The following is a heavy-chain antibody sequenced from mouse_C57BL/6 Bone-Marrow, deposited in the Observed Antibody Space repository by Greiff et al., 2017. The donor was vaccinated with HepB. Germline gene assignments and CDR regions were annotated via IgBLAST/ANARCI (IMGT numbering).Heavy chain of an antibody. CDR2: IDPSDSYT. J-gene: IGHJ2*01. V-gene: IGHV1-59*01. CDR3: ARGLYSNYNY. D-gene: IGHD2-5*01. CDR1: GYTFTSYW. Sequence: QVQLQQPGAELVRPGTSVKLSCKASGYTFTSYWMHWVKQRPGQGLEWIGVIDPSDSYTNYNQKFKGKATLTVDTSSSTAYMQLSSLTSEDSAVYYCARGLYSNYNYWGQGTTLTVSS.